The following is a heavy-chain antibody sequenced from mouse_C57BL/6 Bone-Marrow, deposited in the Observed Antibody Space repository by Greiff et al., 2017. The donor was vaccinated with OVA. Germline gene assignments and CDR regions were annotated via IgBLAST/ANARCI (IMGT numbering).Heavy chain of an antibody. Sequence: VQLQQPGAELVQPGASVKLSCKASGYTFTSYWMHWVKQRPGRGLEWIGRIDPNSGGTMSNEKFKSKATLTVDKPSSTAYMQLISLTAEDSAVYYRARGDYYGRRYAMDYWGQGTSVTVTS. D-gene: IGHD1-1*01. V-gene: IGHV1-72*01. CDR3: ARGDYYGRRYAMDY. CDR1: GYTFTSYW. CDR2: IDPNSGGT. J-gene: IGHJ4*01.